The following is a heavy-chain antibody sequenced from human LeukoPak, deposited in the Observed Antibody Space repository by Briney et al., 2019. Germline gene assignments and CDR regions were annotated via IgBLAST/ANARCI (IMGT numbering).Heavy chain of an antibody. D-gene: IGHD3-22*01. J-gene: IGHJ6*02. Sequence: RTGGSLRLSCAASGFTFSSYAMSWVRQAPGKGLEWVSAISGSGGSTYYADSVKGRFTISRDNSKNTLYLQMNSLRAEDTAVYYCARYYDSSGYQDYYYYYGMDVWGQGTTVTVSS. V-gene: IGHV3-23*01. CDR2: ISGSGGST. CDR3: ARYYDSSGYQDYYYYYGMDV. CDR1: GFTFSSYA.